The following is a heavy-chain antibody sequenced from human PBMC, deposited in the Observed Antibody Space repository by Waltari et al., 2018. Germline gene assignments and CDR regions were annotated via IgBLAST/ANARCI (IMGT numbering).Heavy chain of an antibody. J-gene: IGHJ4*02. CDR1: GGSISSSSYY. D-gene: IGHD6-13*01. CDR3: ARDEGSSSVDY. V-gene: IGHV4-39*07. CDR2: IYYSGST. Sequence: QLQLQESGPGLVKPSETLSLTCTVSGGSISSSSYYWGWIRQPPGKGLEWIGSIYYSGSTYYNPSLKSRVTISVDTSKNQFSLKLSSVTAADTAVYYCARDEGSSSVDYWGQGTLVTVSS.